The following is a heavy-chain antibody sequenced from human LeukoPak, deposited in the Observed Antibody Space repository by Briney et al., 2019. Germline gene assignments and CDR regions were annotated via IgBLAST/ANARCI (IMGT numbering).Heavy chain of an antibody. CDR1: GYTFTGYY. V-gene: IGHV1-2*02. J-gene: IGHJ3*02. Sequence: ASVKVSCKASGYTFTGYYMHWVRQAPGQGLEWMGWINPNSGGTNYAQKFQGRVTMTRDMSISTAYMELSRLRSDDTAVYYCARDPSGSYSEDAFDIWGQGTMVTVSS. CDR3: ARDPSGSYSEDAFDI. CDR2: INPNSGGT. D-gene: IGHD1-26*01.